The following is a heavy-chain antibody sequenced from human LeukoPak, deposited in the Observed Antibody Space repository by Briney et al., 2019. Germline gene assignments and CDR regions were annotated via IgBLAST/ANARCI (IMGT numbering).Heavy chain of an antibody. J-gene: IGHJ4*02. D-gene: IGHD5-12*01. CDR1: GFTFDDYA. V-gene: IGHV3-9*01. CDR3: ARRGSGYTEPIDY. Sequence: GRSLRLSCAASGFTFDDYAMHWVRQAPGKGLEWVSGISWNSGSIGYADSVKGRFTISRDNAKNSLYLQMNSLRAEDTAVYYCARRGSGYTEPIDYWSQGTLVTVSS. CDR2: ISWNSGSI.